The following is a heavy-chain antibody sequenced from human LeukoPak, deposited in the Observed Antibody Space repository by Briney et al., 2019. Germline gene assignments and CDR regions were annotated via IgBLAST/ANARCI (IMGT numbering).Heavy chain of an antibody. D-gene: IGHD1-1*01. CDR1: GFTFSSYA. V-gene: IGHV3-30*04. CDR3: ARDNELSM. CDR2: ISYDGSNK. Sequence: GRSLRLSCAASGFTFSSYAMYWVRQAPGKGLEWVAVISYDGSNKYYADSVKGRFTISRDNSKNTLYLQMNSLRAEDTAVYYCARDNELSMWGQGTLVTVSS. J-gene: IGHJ4*02.